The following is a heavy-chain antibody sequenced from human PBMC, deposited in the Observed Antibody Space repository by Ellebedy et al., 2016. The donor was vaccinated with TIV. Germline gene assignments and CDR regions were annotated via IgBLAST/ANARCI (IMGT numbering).Heavy chain of an antibody. CDR3: ARTIRRAKNWNYGYYYGMDV. J-gene: IGHJ6*02. V-gene: IGHV3-30-3*01. D-gene: IGHD1-7*01. CDR1: GFSFSSHA. CDR2: ISYHGSNK. Sequence: GESLKISCAASGFSFSSHAMHWVRQAPGKGLEWVSVISYHGSNKYYADSVKGRFTISRDNSKDTLYLQMNSLRAEDTAVYSCARTIRRAKNWNYGYYYGMDVWGQGTTVTVSS.